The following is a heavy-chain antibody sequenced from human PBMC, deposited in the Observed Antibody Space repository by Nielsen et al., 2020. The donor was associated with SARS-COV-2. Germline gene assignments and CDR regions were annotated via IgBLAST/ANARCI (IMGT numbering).Heavy chain of an antibody. CDR1: GFTFDDYA. Sequence: SLKISCAASGFTFDDYAMHWVRQAQGKGLEWVSGISWNSGSIGYADSVKGRFTISRDNAKNSLYLQMNSLRAEDTALYYCATGAAAGTGNYYYGMDVWGQGTTVTVSS. D-gene: IGHD6-13*01. J-gene: IGHJ6*02. CDR2: ISWNSGSI. CDR3: ATGAAAGTGNYYYGMDV. V-gene: IGHV3-9*01.